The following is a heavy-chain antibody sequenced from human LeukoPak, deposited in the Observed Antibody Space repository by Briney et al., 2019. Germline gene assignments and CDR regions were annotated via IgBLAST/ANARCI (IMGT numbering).Heavy chain of an antibody. V-gene: IGHV3-23*01. D-gene: IGHD6-19*01. J-gene: IGHJ5*02. CDR2: ISGSGGST. Sequence: GGSLRLSCAASGFTFSSYAMSWVRQAPGKGLEWVSAISGSGGSTYYADSVKGRFTISRDNSKKTRYLQMNSLRAEDSAMYYCVRDPSGAEAHTRFDPWGQGTLVTVSS. CDR3: VRDPSGAEAHTRFDP. CDR1: GFTFSSYA.